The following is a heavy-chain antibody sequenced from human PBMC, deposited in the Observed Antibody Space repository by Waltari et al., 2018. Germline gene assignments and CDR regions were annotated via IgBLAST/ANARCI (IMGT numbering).Heavy chain of an antibody. CDR3: ARGVRGGDPLYYFDY. CDR1: GCTFSLYA. Sequence: QVQLVQSGAEVKKPGSSVKVSCKASGCTFSLYAISWVRRVPGQGLEWMGGIIPIFGTANYAQKFQGRVTITTDESTSTAYMELSSLRSEDTAVYYCARGVRGGDPLYYFDYWGQGTLVTVSS. D-gene: IGHD2-21*02. V-gene: IGHV1-69*05. CDR2: IIPIFGTA. J-gene: IGHJ4*02.